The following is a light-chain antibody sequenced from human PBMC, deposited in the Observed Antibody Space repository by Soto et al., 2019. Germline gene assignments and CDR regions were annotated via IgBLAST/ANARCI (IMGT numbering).Light chain of an antibody. CDR2: DVT. CDR1: TNDVGNYNY. CDR3: CSYAGSYSYV. V-gene: IGLV2-11*01. J-gene: IGLJ1*01. Sequence: QSALTQPRSVSGFPGQSVTISCTGTTNDVGNYNYVSWYQQHPSKAPKLMIYDVTKRPSGVPDRVSGSKSGNTASLTISGLQAEDEADYYCCSYAGSYSYVFGTGTKLTVL.